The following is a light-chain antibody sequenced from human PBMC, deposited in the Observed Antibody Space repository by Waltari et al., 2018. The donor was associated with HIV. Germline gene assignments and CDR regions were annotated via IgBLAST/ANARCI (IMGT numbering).Light chain of an antibody. V-gene: IGKV4-1*01. CDR2: WAS. J-gene: IGKJ2*01. CDR1: QSVLYSSNNKNY. CDR3: QQYYGSPYT. Sequence: DIVMTQSPDSLAVSLGERATINCKSSQSVLYSSNNKNYLAWYQQKPGQPPKLLIFWASTRESGVPGRFSGSGSGTDFTLTISSLQAEDVAVYYCQQYYGSPYTFGQGTKLE.